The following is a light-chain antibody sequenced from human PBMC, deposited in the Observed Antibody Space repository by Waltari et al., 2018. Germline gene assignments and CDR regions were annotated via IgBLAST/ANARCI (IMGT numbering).Light chain of an antibody. V-gene: IGLV1-44*01. CDR2: SNN. CDR3: STWDDRLTGVV. J-gene: IGLJ2*01. Sequence: QSVLAQPPSASGTPGQRITISCSGSNSNIGSNTVNWYQQFPGTAPRLLIYSNNPRPSGVPDRFAASKSGSSAALAIYGLHSEDEAEYYCSTWDDRLTGVVFGGGTKVTVL. CDR1: NSNIGSNT.